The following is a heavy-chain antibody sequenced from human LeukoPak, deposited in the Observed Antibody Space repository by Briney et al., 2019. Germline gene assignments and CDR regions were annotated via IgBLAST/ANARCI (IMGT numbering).Heavy chain of an antibody. D-gene: IGHD4-17*01. CDR1: GGTFSSYA. J-gene: IGHJ3*02. CDR2: ITPILGIA. V-gene: IGHV1-69*04. Sequence: ASVKVSCKASGGTFSSYAISWVRQAPGQGLEWMGRITPILGIANYAQKFQGRVTITADKSTSTAYMELSSLRSEDTAVYYCARAARGALDAFDIWGQGTMVTVSS. CDR3: ARAARGALDAFDI.